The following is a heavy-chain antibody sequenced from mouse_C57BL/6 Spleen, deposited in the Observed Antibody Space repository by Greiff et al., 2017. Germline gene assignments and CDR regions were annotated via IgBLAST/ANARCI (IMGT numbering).Heavy chain of an antibody. CDR2: IYPGDGDT. CDR1: GYAFSSYW. CDR3: ESETAQASWFAY. Sequence: VKLQQSGAELVKPGASVKISCKASGYAFSSYWMNWVKQRPGKGLEWIGQIYPGDGDTTYNGKFKGKATLTADKYYSTAYMQLSSLTSEDSAVYCCESETAQASWFAYWGQGTLVTVSA. D-gene: IGHD3-2*02. J-gene: IGHJ3*01. V-gene: IGHV1-80*01.